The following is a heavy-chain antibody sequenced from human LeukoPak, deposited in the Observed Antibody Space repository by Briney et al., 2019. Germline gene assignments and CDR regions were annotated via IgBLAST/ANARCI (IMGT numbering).Heavy chain of an antibody. J-gene: IGHJ3*01. CDR1: GLTVSSNY. CDR2: IKKDGSEK. V-gene: IGHV3-7*03. Sequence: GGSLRLSCAASGLTVSSNYMNWVRQAPGKGLEWVASIKKDGSEKYYVDSVKGRFTISRDNAKTSLYLQMNSLRAEDTAVYYCARVGYNWNLWFDFWGQGTTVTVSS. CDR3: ARVGYNWNLWFDF. D-gene: IGHD1-7*01.